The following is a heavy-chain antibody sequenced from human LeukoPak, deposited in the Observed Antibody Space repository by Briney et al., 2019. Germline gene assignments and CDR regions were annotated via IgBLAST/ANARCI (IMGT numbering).Heavy chain of an antibody. CDR2: ISAYNGNT. Sequence: GASVKVSCKASGYTFTSYGINWVRQAPGQGLEWMGWISAYNGNTKHAQKLQGRVTMTTDTSTSTAYMELRSLRSEDTAVYYCATGRWSFDYWGWGTLVTVSS. V-gene: IGHV1-18*01. CDR3: ATGRWSFDY. CDR1: GYTFTSYG. D-gene: IGHD4-23*01. J-gene: IGHJ4*02.